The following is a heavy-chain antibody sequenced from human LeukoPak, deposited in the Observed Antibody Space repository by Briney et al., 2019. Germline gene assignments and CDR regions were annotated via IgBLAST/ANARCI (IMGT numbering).Heavy chain of an antibody. CDR1: GFPFSSYW. V-gene: IGHV3-7*04. Sequence: GGALRLSCVASGFPFSSYWMTWVRQAPGKGLEWVANIKQDGSKKSYVDSVKGRFTISRDNAKNSLYLQMNSLRAEDTAIYYCTRVGYIDEGIDYWGQGTLVTVSS. CDR2: IKQDGSKK. CDR3: TRVGYIDEGIDY. J-gene: IGHJ4*02. D-gene: IGHD5-24*01.